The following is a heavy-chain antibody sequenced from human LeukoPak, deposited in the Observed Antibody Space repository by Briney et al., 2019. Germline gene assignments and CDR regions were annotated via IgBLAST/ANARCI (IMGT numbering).Heavy chain of an antibody. CDR1: GYTFTGYY. CDR2: INPNSGGT. D-gene: IGHD2-15*01. CDR3: ARLSGGYYYGMDV. V-gene: IGHV1-2*02. J-gene: IGHJ6*02. Sequence: ASVKVSCKASGYTFTGYYMHWVRQAPGQGVEWMGWINPNSGGTNYAQKFQGRVTMTRDTSISTAYMELSRLRSDDTAVYYCARLSGGYYYGMDVWGQGTTVTVSS.